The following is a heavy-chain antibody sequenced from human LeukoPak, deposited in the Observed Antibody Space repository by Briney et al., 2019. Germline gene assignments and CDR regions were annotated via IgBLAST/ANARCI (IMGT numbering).Heavy chain of an antibody. Sequence: SETLSLTCTVSGGSISSGSYYWSWIRQPAGKGLEWIGRIYTSGSTNYNPSLKSRVTISVDTSKNQFSLKLSPVTAADTAVYYCARAPRGSSSWYPALWYFDLWGRGTLVTVSS. D-gene: IGHD6-13*01. CDR1: GGSISSGSYY. J-gene: IGHJ2*01. CDR2: IYTSGST. V-gene: IGHV4-61*02. CDR3: ARAPRGSSSWYPALWYFDL.